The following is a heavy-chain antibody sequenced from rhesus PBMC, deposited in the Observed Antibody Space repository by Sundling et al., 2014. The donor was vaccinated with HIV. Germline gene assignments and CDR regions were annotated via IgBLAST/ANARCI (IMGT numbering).Heavy chain of an antibody. J-gene: IGHJ4*01. D-gene: IGHD1-26*01. CDR1: GFTFSTYD. Sequence: EVQLVETGGGLVQPGGSLKLSCAASGFTFSTYDMTWVRQAPGKGLEWVSTINSGGDTTYYADSVKGRFTISRDNSKNTLSLQMNSLRAEDTAVYYCAKDLDWNYVFDYWGQGVLVTVSS. CDR3: AKDLDWNYVFDY. CDR2: INSGGDTT. V-gene: IGHV3-103*01.